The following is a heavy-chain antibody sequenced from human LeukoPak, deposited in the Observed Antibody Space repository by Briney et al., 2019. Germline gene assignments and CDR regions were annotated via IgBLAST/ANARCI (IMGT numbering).Heavy chain of an antibody. CDR1: GGSISSGSYY. CDR2: IYSSGTT. J-gene: IGHJ3*02. D-gene: IGHD1-26*01. CDR3: AREGATVRVDAFDT. Sequence: SETLSLTCTVSGGSISSGSYYWSWIRQPAGKGLEWLGRIYSSGTTNYNPSLKSRVTISVDTSKNQFSLQLSSVTAADTAVYYCAREGATVRVDAFDTWGQGTMVTVSS. V-gene: IGHV4-61*02.